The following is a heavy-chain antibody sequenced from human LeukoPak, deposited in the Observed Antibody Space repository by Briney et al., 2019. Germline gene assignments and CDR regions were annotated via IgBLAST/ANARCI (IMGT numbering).Heavy chain of an antibody. CDR1: GFSLTNFD. D-gene: IGHD2/OR15-2a*01. V-gene: IGHV3-48*04. Sequence: GGSLRLSCAASGFSLTNFDMNWNRQAPGKGLEWVSFFSVRYNVIYYADSVKGRFTVSRDNAKHSLFPQMNSLRAEDTAVYYCARVAVIYYYYMEVWGKGTTVTVSS. J-gene: IGHJ6*03. CDR2: FSVRYNVI. CDR3: ARVAVIYYYYMEV.